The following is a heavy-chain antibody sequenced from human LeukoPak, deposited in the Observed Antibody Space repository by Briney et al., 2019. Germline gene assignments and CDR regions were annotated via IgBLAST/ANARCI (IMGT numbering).Heavy chain of an antibody. CDR1: GFSVSNSG. J-gene: IGHJ4*02. CDR2: ISVDGKTA. Sequence: GGSLRLSCVVSGFSVSNSGMSWVRQAPGKGLDWISAISVDGKTAYYADSVKGRFIISRDNSKNTLYLQMNSLRGEDTDVYYCARGEGSNWGQGTLVTVSS. D-gene: IGHD3-10*01. CDR3: ARGEGSN. V-gene: IGHV3-23*01.